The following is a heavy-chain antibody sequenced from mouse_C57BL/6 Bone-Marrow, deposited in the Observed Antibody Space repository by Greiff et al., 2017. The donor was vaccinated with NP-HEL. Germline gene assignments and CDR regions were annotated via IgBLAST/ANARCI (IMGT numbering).Heavy chain of an antibody. J-gene: IGHJ4*01. Sequence: VKLVESGPGLVAPSQSLSITCTVSGFSLTSYGVHWVRQPPGKGLEWLVVIWSDGSTTYNSALKSRLSISQDNSKSQVFLKMNSLQTDDTAMYYCARHLWSYYAMDYWGQGTSVTVSS. CDR2: IWSDGST. V-gene: IGHV2-6-1*01. D-gene: IGHD1-1*02. CDR3: ARHLWSYYAMDY. CDR1: GFSLTSYG.